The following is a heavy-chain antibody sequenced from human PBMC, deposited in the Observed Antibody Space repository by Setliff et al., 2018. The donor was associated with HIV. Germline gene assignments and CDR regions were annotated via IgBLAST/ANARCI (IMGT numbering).Heavy chain of an antibody. CDR2: VYYNGNT. J-gene: IGHJ6*01. CDR3: ARDNSYYYGSGSHYWYGMDV. D-gene: IGHD3-10*01. V-gene: IGHV4-59*11. Sequence: KPSETLSLTCSVSGGSINSHYWSWIRQTPGKGLEWIGYVYYNGNTNNNPSLRSRVTMSVDTSKNQFSLKLRSVTAADTAVYYCARDNSYYYGSGSHYWYGMDVWGQGTTVTVSS. CDR1: GGSINSHY.